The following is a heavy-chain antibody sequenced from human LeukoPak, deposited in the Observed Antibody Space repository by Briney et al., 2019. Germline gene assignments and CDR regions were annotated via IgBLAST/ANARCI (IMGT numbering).Heavy chain of an antibody. CDR1: GYTFTGYY. D-gene: IGHD4-17*01. CDR2: INPNSGGT. CDR3: AREVNGDYALDY. J-gene: IGHJ4*02. V-gene: IGHV1-2*06. Sequence: EASVKVSCKASGYTFTGYYMHWVRQAPGQGLEWMGRINPNSGGTNYAQKFQGRVTMTRDTSISTAYMELSRLRSDDTAVYYCAREVNGDYALDYWGQGTLVTVSS.